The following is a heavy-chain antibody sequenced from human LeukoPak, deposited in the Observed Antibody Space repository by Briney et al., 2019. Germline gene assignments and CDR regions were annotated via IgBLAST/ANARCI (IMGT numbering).Heavy chain of an antibody. J-gene: IGHJ4*02. Sequence: QPGRSLRLSCAASGFTFSSYAMPRVRQAPGKGLEWVAVISYDGSNKYYADSVKGRFTISRDNSKNTLYLQMNSLRAEDTAVYYCARDNVYSYGFYFDYWGQGTLVTVSS. CDR1: GFTFSSYA. D-gene: IGHD5-18*01. CDR2: ISYDGSNK. V-gene: IGHV3-30-3*01. CDR3: ARDNVYSYGFYFDY.